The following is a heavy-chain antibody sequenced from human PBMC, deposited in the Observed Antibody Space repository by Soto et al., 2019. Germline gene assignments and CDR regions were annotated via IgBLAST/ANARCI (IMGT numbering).Heavy chain of an antibody. J-gene: IGHJ6*02. CDR1: GFTFSSYG. Sequence: QVQLVESGGGVVQPGRSLRLSCAASGFTFSSYGMHWVRQAPGKGLEWVAVIWYDGSNKYYADSVKGRFTISRDNYKSTLYLQMNSLRAEDTAVYYCAGGSDYYYSGMDVWGQGTTVTVPS. D-gene: IGHD6-25*01. V-gene: IGHV3-33*01. CDR3: AGGSDYYYSGMDV. CDR2: IWYDGSNK.